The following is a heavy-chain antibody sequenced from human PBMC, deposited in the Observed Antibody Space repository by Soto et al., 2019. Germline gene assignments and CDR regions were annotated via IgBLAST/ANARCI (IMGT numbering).Heavy chain of an antibody. D-gene: IGHD5-18*01. V-gene: IGHV3-9*01. J-gene: IGHJ4*02. Sequence: EVQLVESGGGLVQPGRSLRLSCAASGFTFDDYAMHWVRQAPGTGLEWVSGISWNSGSIGYADSVKGRFTISRDNAKNSLYLQMNSLRAEDTALYYCAKSIPSYGRHHYFDYWGQGTLVTVSS. CDR2: ISWNSGSI. CDR1: GFTFDDYA. CDR3: AKSIPSYGRHHYFDY.